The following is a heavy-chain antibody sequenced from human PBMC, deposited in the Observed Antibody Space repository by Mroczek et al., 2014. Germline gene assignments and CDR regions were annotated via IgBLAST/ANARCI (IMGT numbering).Heavy chain of an antibody. D-gene: IGHD3-3*01. J-gene: IGHJ6*03. Sequence: VQLVESGAEVKKPGSSVKVSCKASGGTFSSYAISWVRQAPGQGLEWMGGIIPIFGTANYAQKFQGRVTITADESTSTAYMELSSLRSEDTAVYYCATPRLRFLEWLREAGQGSYYYYMDVWGKGTTVT. CDR1: GGTFSSYA. V-gene: IGHV1-69*01. CDR3: ATPRLRFLEWLREAGQGSYYYYMDV. CDR2: IIPIFGTA.